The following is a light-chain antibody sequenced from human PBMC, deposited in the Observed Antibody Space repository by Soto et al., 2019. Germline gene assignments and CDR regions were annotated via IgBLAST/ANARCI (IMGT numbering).Light chain of an antibody. Sequence: VVMTQSPLSLPATLGQQASIPCRSSQSLIYSDGITYLNWLQQRAGQSPIRLIYKVSSRDSGVPDRFSGRGSGTDFTLKSSRVEAEYVGFYYCMQGTHPFTFGHGTRLEI. CDR2: KVS. J-gene: IGKJ5*01. CDR3: MQGTHPFT. V-gene: IGKV2-30*01. CDR1: QSLIYSDGITY.